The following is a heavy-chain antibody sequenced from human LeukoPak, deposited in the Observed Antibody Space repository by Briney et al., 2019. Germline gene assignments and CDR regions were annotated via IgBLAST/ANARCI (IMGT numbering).Heavy chain of an antibody. D-gene: IGHD3-22*01. CDR2: ISSSSSYI. CDR1: GFTFSSYS. Sequence: PGGSLRLSCAASGFTFSSYSMNWVRQAPGKGLEWVSSISSSSSYIYYADSVKGRFTISRGNAKSSLYLQMNSLRAEDTAVYYCARDFYDSSGYQPHFDLWGRGTLVTVSS. V-gene: IGHV3-21*01. CDR3: ARDFYDSSGYQPHFDL. J-gene: IGHJ2*01.